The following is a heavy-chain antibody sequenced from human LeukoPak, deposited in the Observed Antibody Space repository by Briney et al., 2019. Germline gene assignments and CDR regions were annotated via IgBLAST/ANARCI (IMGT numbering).Heavy chain of an antibody. V-gene: IGHV1-69*05. Sequence: SVKVSCKASGGTFSSYAISGVRQAPGQGLEWMGGIIPIFGTANYAQKFQGRVTITTDESTSTAYMELSSLRSEDTAVYYCARDWAYYDSSGYYAFDIWGQGTMVTVSS. CDR3: ARDWAYYDSSGYYAFDI. CDR1: GGTFSSYA. J-gene: IGHJ3*02. CDR2: IIPIFGTA. D-gene: IGHD3-22*01.